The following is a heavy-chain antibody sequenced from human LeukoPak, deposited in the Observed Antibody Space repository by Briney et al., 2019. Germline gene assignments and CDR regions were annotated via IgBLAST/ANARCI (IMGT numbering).Heavy chain of an antibody. D-gene: IGHD3-10*01. CDR1: EFTFSTYS. J-gene: IGHJ4*02. CDR2: ISSGSTYI. V-gene: IGHV3-21*01. CDR3: AREELTHFDY. Sequence: GGSLRLSCAASEFTFSTYSMNWVRQAPGKGLEWVSSISSGSTYIYYADSVKGRFTISRDNSKNTLYLQMNSLRAEDTAVYYCAREELTHFDYWGQGTLVTVSS.